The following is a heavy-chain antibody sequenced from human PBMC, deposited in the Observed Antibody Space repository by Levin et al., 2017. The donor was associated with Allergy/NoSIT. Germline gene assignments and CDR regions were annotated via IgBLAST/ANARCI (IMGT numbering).Heavy chain of an antibody. J-gene: IGHJ4*02. Sequence: ASVKVSCKASGYTFTGYYMHWVRQAPGQGLEWMGWINPNSGGTNYAQKFQGRVTMTRDTSISTAYMELSRLTSDDTAVYSGAGEGGGGDGEFDYWGQGTLVAVSS. CDR2: INPNSGGT. D-gene: IGHD4-17*01. V-gene: IGHV1-2*02. CDR3: AGEGGGGDGEFDY. CDR1: GYTFTGYY.